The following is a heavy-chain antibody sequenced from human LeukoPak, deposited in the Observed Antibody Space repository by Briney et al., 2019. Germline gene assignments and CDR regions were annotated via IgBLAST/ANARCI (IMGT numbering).Heavy chain of an antibody. CDR2: INHSGST. D-gene: IGHD2-15*01. Sequence: PSETLSLTCVVNGGTFSCYSWSWIRQPPRGGLEWIGEINHSGSTNYNPSLKSRVTISVDTSKNQFSLKLSSVTAADTAVYYCARGPHGYCSGGSCYSAYYYYGMDVWGQGTTVTVSS. CDR1: GGTFSCYS. CDR3: ARGPHGYCSGGSCYSAYYYYGMDV. J-gene: IGHJ6*02. V-gene: IGHV4-34*01.